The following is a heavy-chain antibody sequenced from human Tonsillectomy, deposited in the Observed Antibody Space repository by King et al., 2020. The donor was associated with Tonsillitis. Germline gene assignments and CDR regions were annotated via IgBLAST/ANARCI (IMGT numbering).Heavy chain of an antibody. CDR1: GFTFSSYA. V-gene: IGHV3-23*04. CDR2: ISGSGAST. J-gene: IGHJ4*02. Sequence: EVQLVESGGNLVQPGGSLRLSCAASGFTFSSYAMSWVRQAPGKGLEWVSAISGSGASTYYADSVKGRFTTSRDNSKNTLYLQMGSLRAEDTAFYYCAKDMTYYYDNSGYRHFDYWGQGTLVTVSS. D-gene: IGHD3-22*01. CDR3: AKDMTYYYDNSGYRHFDY.